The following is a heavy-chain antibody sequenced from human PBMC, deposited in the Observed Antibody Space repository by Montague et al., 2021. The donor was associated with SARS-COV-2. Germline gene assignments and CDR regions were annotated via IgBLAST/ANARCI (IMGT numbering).Heavy chain of an antibody. Sequence: SVKVSCTASGYTFTSYGISWVRQAPGQGLEWMGWISAYNGNTNYXQKXQGRVTMTTDTSTSTAYMELRSLRSDDTAVYYCARDLGRYFGWLLLSPYYYYYGMDVWGQGTTVTVSS. V-gene: IGHV1-18*01. CDR2: ISAYNGNT. D-gene: IGHD3-9*01. CDR1: GYTFTSYG. CDR3: ARDLGRYFGWLLLSPYYYYYGMDV. J-gene: IGHJ6*02.